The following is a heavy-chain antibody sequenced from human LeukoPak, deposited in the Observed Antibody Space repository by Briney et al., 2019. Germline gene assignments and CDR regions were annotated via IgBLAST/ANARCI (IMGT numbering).Heavy chain of an antibody. Sequence: PGGSLRLSCAASGFTFDDYAMHWVRQAPGKGLEWVSGISWNSGSIGYADSVKGRFTISRDNAKNSLYLQMNSLRAEDTALCYCAKSPASMVRGVNFDYWGQGTLVTVSS. V-gene: IGHV3-9*01. CDR3: AKSPASMVRGVNFDY. CDR1: GFTFDDYA. J-gene: IGHJ4*02. D-gene: IGHD3-10*01. CDR2: ISWNSGSI.